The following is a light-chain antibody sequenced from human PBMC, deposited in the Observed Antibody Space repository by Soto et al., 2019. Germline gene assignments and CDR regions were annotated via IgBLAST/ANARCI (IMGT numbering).Light chain of an antibody. CDR1: NIGSKS. Sequence: SYELTQPPSVSVSPGQTARITCGGNNIGSKSVHWYQQKPGQAPVLVVYDDSDRPSGIAERFSGSNSGNTATLTLSRVEAGDEADYYCQVWDSSSDHTLYVFGTGTKVTVL. V-gene: IGLV3-21*02. CDR2: DDS. CDR3: QVWDSSSDHTLYV. J-gene: IGLJ1*01.